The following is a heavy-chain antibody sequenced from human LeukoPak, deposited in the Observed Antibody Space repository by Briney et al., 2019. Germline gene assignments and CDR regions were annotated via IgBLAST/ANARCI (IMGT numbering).Heavy chain of an antibody. CDR1: GYTFTVYY. Sequence: ASVKVSCKASGYTFTVYYMHWVRQAPGQGLEWMGWMNPNSGNTGYAQKFQGRVTMTRNTSISTAYMELSSLRSEDTAVYYCARGRLELWSHYYYYYGMDVWGQGTTVTVSS. CDR3: ARGRLELWSHYYYYYGMDV. D-gene: IGHD5-18*01. CDR2: MNPNSGNT. J-gene: IGHJ6*02. V-gene: IGHV1-8*02.